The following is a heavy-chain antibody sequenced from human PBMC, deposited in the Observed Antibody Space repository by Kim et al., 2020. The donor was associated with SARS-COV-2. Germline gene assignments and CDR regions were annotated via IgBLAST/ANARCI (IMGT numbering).Heavy chain of an antibody. CDR2: GSTK. CDR3: AKAEAYDC. J-gene: IGHJ4*02. V-gene: IGHV3-30*02. Sequence: GSTKYAADAVKRRFTISRDNAKNTVYLKMNSLRAEDRAVYYCAKAEAYDCWGQGTLVTVSS.